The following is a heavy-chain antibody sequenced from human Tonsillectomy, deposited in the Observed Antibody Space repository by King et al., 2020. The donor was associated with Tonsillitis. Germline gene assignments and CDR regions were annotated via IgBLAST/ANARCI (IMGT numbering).Heavy chain of an antibody. J-gene: IGHJ4*02. D-gene: IGHD1-14*01. V-gene: IGHV3-73*02. CDR1: GCTFSGSA. CDR2: IRRKDNNYAT. Sequence: VQLVESGGGLVQPGGSLKLSCAASGCTFSGSAMRWVRQPSGKGLEWVGRIRRKDNNYATAYAASVRGRFTLSRDGSRNTASLQMNSLKTEDTAVYYCATPERTGGQGTLVTVSS. CDR3: ATPERT.